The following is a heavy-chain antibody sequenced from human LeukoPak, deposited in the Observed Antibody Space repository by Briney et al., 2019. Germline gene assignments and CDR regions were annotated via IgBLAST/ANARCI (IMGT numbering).Heavy chain of an antibody. CDR3: ARRITMIVVVMPEVKYYFDY. V-gene: IGHV4-34*01. D-gene: IGHD3-22*01. CDR1: GGSFSGYY. CDR2: INHSGST. Sequence: SETLSLTCAVYGGSFSGYYWSWIRQPPGKGLEWIGEINHSGSTNYNPSLKSRVTISVDTSKNQFSLKLSSVTAADTAVYYCARRITMIVVVMPEVKYYFDYWGQGTLVTVSS. J-gene: IGHJ4*02.